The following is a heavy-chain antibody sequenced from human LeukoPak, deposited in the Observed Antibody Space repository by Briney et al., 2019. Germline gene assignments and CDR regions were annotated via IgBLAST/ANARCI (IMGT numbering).Heavy chain of an antibody. Sequence: PGGSLRLSCAASGFTFSSYWMSWVRQAPGKGLEWVANIKQDGSEKYYVDSVKGRFTISRDNAKNSLYLQMNSLRAEDTAVYYCARGGSGWPTPIDYWGQGTLVTVSS. J-gene: IGHJ4*02. CDR3: ARGGSGWPTPIDY. V-gene: IGHV3-7*01. CDR2: IKQDGSEK. CDR1: GFTFSSYW. D-gene: IGHD6-19*01.